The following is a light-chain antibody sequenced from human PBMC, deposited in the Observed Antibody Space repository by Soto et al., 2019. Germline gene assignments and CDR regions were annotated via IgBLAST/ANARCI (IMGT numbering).Light chain of an antibody. Sequence: QSVLTQPPSASGTPGQSVTISCSGSSSNIGSNYVYWYQQLPGTAPKLLIYRNSQRPSGVPARFSGSKSGTSVSLAISGLRSDDEADYYCQSYDSSLVLFGGGTQLTVL. CDR2: RNS. CDR1: SSNIGSNY. J-gene: IGLJ2*01. V-gene: IGLV1-47*01. CDR3: QSYDSSLVL.